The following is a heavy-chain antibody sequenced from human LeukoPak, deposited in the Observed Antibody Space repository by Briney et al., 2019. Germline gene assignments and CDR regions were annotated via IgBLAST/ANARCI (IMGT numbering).Heavy chain of an antibody. CDR2: ISSSSDAI. V-gene: IGHV3-48*02. J-gene: IGHJ4*02. CDR1: GFTFSTYG. Sequence: GGSPRLSCAASGFTFSTYGMNWVRQAPGKGPEWVSYISSSSDAIYYPDSVRGRSTISRDNAKNSLYLQMNSLRDEDTAVYYCARAMRSGYDYWGQGTLVTVSS. D-gene: IGHD5-12*01. CDR3: ARAMRSGYDY.